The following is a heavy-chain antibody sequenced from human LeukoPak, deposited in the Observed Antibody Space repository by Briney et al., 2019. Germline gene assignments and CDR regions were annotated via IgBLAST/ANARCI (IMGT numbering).Heavy chain of an antibody. V-gene: IGHV1-69*04. CDR1: GGTFSSYA. J-gene: IGHJ4*02. CDR2: IIPILGIA. Sequence: SVKVSCKASGGTFSSYAISWVRQAPGQGLEWMGRIIPILGIANYAQKSQGRVTITADKSTSTAYMELSSLRSEDTAVYYCARDPDYGSGSYYSDYWGQGTLVTVSS. CDR3: ARDPDYGSGSYYSDY. D-gene: IGHD3-10*01.